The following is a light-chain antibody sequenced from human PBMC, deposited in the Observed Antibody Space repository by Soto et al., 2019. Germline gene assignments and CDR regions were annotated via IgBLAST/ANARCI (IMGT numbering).Light chain of an antibody. CDR1: SSNIGSNT. Sequence: QSVLTQPPSASGTPGQRVTISCSGSSSNIGSNTVNWYQQLPGTAPKLLIYSTNQRPSGVPDRFSGSKSGTSASLAISGLQSEDEADYYCAAWDDSLNGPLFGVGTKVTVL. V-gene: IGLV1-44*01. CDR2: STN. J-gene: IGLJ2*01. CDR3: AAWDDSLNGPL.